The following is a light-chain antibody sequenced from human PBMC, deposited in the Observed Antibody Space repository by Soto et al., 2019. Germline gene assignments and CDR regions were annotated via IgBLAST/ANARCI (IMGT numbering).Light chain of an antibody. Sequence: DIQMTQAPSSLSASVGGRVTITCRASQAIAHYLAWYQQKPGKVPKLLIYAASTLRPGVPSRFSGSGSGTDFTLTISSLQPEDVATYYCQKYNTAPPWTFGQGTKVDI. CDR2: AAS. CDR3: QKYNTAPPWT. CDR1: QAIAHY. V-gene: IGKV1-27*01. J-gene: IGKJ1*01.